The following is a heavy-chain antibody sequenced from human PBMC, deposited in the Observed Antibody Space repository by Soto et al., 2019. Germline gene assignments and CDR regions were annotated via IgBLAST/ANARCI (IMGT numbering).Heavy chain of an antibody. CDR1: GYTFTSYY. Sequence: QVQLVQSGAEVKKPGASVKVSCKASGYTFTSYYMHWVRQAPGQGLEWMGIINPSGGSTSYAQKFQGRVTMNRDTSTSTVYMELSSLRSEYMAVYYCARGLRYSESRDAFDIWGQGTMVTVSS. CDR2: INPSGGST. V-gene: IGHV1-46*01. CDR3: ARGLRYSESRDAFDI. D-gene: IGHD3-9*01. J-gene: IGHJ3*02.